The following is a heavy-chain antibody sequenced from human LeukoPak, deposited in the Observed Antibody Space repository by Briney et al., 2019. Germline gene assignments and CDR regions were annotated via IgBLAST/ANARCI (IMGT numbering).Heavy chain of an antibody. J-gene: IGHJ2*01. CDR2: MHYSGST. V-gene: IGHV4-61*01. CDR3: ARDSLLRGSGWDYWYFDL. CDR1: GGSVSNGNYY. D-gene: IGHD6-25*01. Sequence: SETLSLTCTVSGGSVSNGNYYWSWIRQPPGKGLEWIGNMHYSGSTNYNPSLKSRVTISVDTSMNQFSLLLTSAAAADTAVYYCARDSLLRGSGWDYWYFDLWGRGTLVTVSS.